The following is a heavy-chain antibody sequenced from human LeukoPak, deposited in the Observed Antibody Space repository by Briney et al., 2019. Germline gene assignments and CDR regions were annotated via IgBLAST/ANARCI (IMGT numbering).Heavy chain of an antibody. CDR2: INSDVSGT. CDR3: ARGIPDYSSLAY. V-gene: IGHV3-74*01. Sequence: PGGSLRLSCAASGFTFSNYWMHWVRQAPGKGLVWFSRINSDVSGTVYAHSVNVRCPISRDNAKNTLYLQMNSLRVEDTAIYFCARGIPDYSSLAYWGQGALVTVSS. D-gene: IGHD2-15*01. J-gene: IGHJ4*02. CDR1: GFTFSNYW.